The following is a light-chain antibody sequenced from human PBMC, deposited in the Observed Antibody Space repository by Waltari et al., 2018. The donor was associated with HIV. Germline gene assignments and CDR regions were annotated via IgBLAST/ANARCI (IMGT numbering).Light chain of an antibody. Sequence: EIVLTQSPATLSLSPGERATLSCRASQSVSSYLAWYQQKPGQAPRLLIYAASNRATGIPARFSGSGSGTDFTLTISSLEPEDFAVYYCQQRSIWPLITFGQGTRLEIK. CDR1: QSVSSY. CDR3: QQRSIWPLIT. J-gene: IGKJ5*01. CDR2: AAS. V-gene: IGKV3-11*01.